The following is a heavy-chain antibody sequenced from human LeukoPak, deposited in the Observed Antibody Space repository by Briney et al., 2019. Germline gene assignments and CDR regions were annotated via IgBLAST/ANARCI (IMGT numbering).Heavy chain of an antibody. V-gene: IGHV1-18*01. CDR2: INTYNGNT. D-gene: IGHD1-26*01. CDR1: GYTXTSYG. J-gene: IGHJ4*02. CDR3: ARDPFLIVGATISFFDY. Sequence: GASVKVSCKASGYTXTSYGISWVRQAPGQGLEWMGWINTYNGNTNYAQKLQGRVTMTTDTPTSTAYMDLRSLRSDDTAVYYCARDPFLIVGATISFFDYWGQGTLVTVSS.